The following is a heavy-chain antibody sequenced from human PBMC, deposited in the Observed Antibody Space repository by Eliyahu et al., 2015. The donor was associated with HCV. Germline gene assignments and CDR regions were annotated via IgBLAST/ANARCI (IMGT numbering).Heavy chain of an antibody. Sequence: QVQLVESGGGVVQPGRSLRLSCAASGFTFSSCGXPWXRQAPGKGLXWVXVIWXDGSNTYYADSVKGRFTXSRXNSKNTLYLQMNSLRAEDTAVYYCARDMGFGELLRDYTYGMDVWGQGTTVTVSS. CDR2: IWXDGSNT. CDR1: GFTFSSCG. J-gene: IGHJ6*02. V-gene: IGHV3-33*01. CDR3: ARDMGFGELLRDYTYGMDV. D-gene: IGHD3-10*01.